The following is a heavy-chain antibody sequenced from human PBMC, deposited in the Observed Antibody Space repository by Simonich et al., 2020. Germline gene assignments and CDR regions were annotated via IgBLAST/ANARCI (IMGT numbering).Heavy chain of an antibody. D-gene: IGHD1-26*01. V-gene: IGHV3-33*01. J-gene: IGHJ4*02. CDR3: ARDSPRSYYFDY. Sequence: QVQLVESGGGVVQPGRSLRLSCAASGFTFSSYGMHWVRQAPGKGLEWVAVIWYDGSNKYYADSVKGRFTISRDNSKNTLYLQMNSLRAEDTAVYYCARDSPRSYYFDYWGQGTLVTVSS. CDR1: GFTFSSYG. CDR2: IWYDGSNK.